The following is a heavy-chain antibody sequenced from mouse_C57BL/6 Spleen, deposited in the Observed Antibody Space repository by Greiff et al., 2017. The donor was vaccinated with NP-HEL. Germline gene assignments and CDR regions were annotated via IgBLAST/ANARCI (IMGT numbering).Heavy chain of an antibody. CDR3: ARESSFYYDYDAYAMDY. J-gene: IGHJ4*01. CDR2: IDPSDSET. D-gene: IGHD2-4*01. Sequence: VQLQQPGAELVRPGSSVKLSCKASGYTFTSYWMHRVKQRPIQGLEWIGNIDPSDSETHYNQKFKDKATLTVDKSSSTAYMQLSSLTSEDSAVYYCARESSFYYDYDAYAMDYWGQGTSVTVSS. V-gene: IGHV1-52*01. CDR1: GYTFTSYW.